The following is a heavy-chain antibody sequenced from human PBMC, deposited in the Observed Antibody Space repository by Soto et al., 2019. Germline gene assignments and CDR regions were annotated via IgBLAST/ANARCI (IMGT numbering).Heavy chain of an antibody. CDR1: GFTFSSYG. CDR2: ISYDGSNK. CDR3: AKDFLGVAGTGFDY. D-gene: IGHD6-19*01. Sequence: QVQLVESGGGVVQPGRSLRLSCAASGFTFSSYGMHWVRQAPGKGLEWVAVISYDGSNKYYADSVKGRFTISRDNSKNTLYLQMNSLRAEDTDVYYCAKDFLGVAGTGFDYWGQGTLVTVSS. J-gene: IGHJ4*02. V-gene: IGHV3-30*18.